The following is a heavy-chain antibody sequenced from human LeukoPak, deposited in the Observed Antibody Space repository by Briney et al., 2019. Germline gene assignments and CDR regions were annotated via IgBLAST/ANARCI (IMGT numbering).Heavy chain of an antibody. Sequence: PGGSLRLSCAASGFTFSTYAMSWVRQAPGKGLECVSSLSGDGNTIYYADSVKGRFTISRDNSKNTFSLQMNRLRAEDTAVYYGAKALYGGHDYWLQGTLVTVSS. J-gene: IGHJ4*02. CDR3: AKALYGGHDY. CDR2: LSGDGNTI. CDR1: GFTFSTYA. V-gene: IGHV3-23*01. D-gene: IGHD4-23*01.